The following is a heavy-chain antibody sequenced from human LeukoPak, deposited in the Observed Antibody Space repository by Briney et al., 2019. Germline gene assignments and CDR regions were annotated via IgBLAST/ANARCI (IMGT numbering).Heavy chain of an antibody. CDR1: GGSISSYY. CDR3: ARDRELGY. J-gene: IGHJ4*02. D-gene: IGHD1-1*01. V-gene: IGHV4-59*01. Sequence: SETLSLTCTVSGGSISSYYWGWIRQSPGKGLEWIGWSYHRGGTDYNSSLKSRVAISVDTSKNQFSLKLSSVTAADTAVYYCARDRELGYWGQGTLVIVSS. CDR2: SYHRGGT.